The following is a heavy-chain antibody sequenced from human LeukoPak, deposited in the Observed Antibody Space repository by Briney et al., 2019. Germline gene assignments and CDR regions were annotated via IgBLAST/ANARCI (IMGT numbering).Heavy chain of an antibody. Sequence: ASVKVSCKVSGYTLTELSMHWVRQAPGKGLEWMGGFDPEDGETIYAQKFQGRVTMTEDTSTDTAYMELSSLRSEDTAVYYCARPAGASSSYYYYGMDVWGQGTTVTVSS. CDR1: GYTLTELS. J-gene: IGHJ6*02. D-gene: IGHD6-6*01. V-gene: IGHV1-24*01. CDR3: ARPAGASSSYYYYGMDV. CDR2: FDPEDGET.